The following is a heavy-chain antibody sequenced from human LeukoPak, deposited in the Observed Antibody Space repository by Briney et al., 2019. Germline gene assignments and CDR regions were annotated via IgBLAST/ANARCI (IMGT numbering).Heavy chain of an antibody. J-gene: IGHJ5*02. Sequence: GGSLRLFCAASGFTFSSYWMHWVRQAPGKGLVWVSRINSDGSSTSYADSVKGRFTISRDNSKNTLYLQMNSLRAEDTAVYYCAKDTGAGTTKGWFDPWGQGTLVTVSS. V-gene: IGHV3-74*01. CDR2: INSDGSST. D-gene: IGHD1-14*01. CDR1: GFTFSSYW. CDR3: AKDTGAGTTKGWFDP.